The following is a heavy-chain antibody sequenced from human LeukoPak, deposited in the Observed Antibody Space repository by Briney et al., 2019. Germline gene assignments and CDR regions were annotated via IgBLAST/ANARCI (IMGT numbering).Heavy chain of an antibody. D-gene: IGHD6-13*01. CDR2: IYYSGST. CDR3: ARHAPVAAAGTAEGFDY. V-gene: IGHV4-59*08. J-gene: IGHJ4*02. Sequence: SETLSLTCTVSGGSLSSYYSSWIRQPPGKGREWIGYIYYSGSTNDNPSLKSRVNISVDTSKNQFSLKLSSVTAADTAVYYCARHAPVAAAGTAEGFDYWGQGTLVTVSS. CDR1: GGSLSSYY.